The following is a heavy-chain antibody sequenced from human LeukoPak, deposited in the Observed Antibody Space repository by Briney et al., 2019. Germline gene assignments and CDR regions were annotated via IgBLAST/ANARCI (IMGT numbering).Heavy chain of an antibody. J-gene: IGHJ4*02. CDR1: GGSISSSSYY. Sequence: SETLSLTCTVSGGSISSSSYYWGWIRQPPGKGLEWIGSIYYSGSTYYNPSLKSRVTISVDTSKNQFSLKLSSVTAADTAVYYCARRVKSHYGSGSYYKDWGQGTLVTVSS. CDR2: IYYSGST. CDR3: ARRVKSHYGSGSYYKD. V-gene: IGHV4-39*01. D-gene: IGHD3-10*01.